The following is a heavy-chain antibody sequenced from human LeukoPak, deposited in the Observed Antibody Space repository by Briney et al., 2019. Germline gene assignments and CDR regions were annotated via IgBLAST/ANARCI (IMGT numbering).Heavy chain of an antibody. D-gene: IGHD3-22*01. V-gene: IGHV3-7*05. CDR3: ARHDHYDSSGYYYGIDY. CDR1: GFTFSSSW. CDR2: IKQDGSGK. Sequence: GGSLRLSCAASGFTFSSSWMTWVRQAPGKGLEWVANIKQDGSGKYYVGSVRGRFTISRDNAKNSLYLQMNSLRAEDTAVYYCARHDHYDSSGYYYGIDYWGQGTLVTVSS. J-gene: IGHJ4*02.